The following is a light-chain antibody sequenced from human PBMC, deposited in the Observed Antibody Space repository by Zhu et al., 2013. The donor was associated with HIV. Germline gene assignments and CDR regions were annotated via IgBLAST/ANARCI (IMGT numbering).Light chain of an antibody. Sequence: DIQMTQSPSSLSAFVGDSVTITCRTDDDVRNDLAWFQQKPGKAPERLVYAASSLYTGIPIRFSANGSGTNFFLTISSLQAEDAATYYCLQHRFYPRTFG. CDR2: AAS. CDR1: DDVRND. J-gene: IGKJ1*01. CDR3: LQHRFYPRT. V-gene: IGKV1-17*01.